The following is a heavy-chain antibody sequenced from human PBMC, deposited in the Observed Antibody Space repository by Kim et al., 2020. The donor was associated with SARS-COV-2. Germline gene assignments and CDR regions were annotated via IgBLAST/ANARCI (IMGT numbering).Heavy chain of an antibody. CDR3: ARGGYDSSGYYEFDY. CDR2: IYYSGST. CDR1: GGSISSGGYY. V-gene: IGHV4-31*03. D-gene: IGHD3-22*01. Sequence: SETLSLTCTVSGGSISSGGYYWSWIRQHPGKGLEWIGYIYYSGSTYYNPSLKSRVTISVDTSKNQFSLKLSSVTAADTAVYYCARGGYDSSGYYEFDYWGQGTLVTVSS. J-gene: IGHJ4*02.